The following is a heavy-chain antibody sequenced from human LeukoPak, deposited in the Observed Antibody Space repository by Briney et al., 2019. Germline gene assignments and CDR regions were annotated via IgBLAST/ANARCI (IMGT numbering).Heavy chain of an antibody. D-gene: IGHD5-18*01. CDR3: ARHDSFIPY. V-gene: IGHV3-23*01. CDR1: GFTSNNYA. J-gene: IGHJ4*02. CDR2: ISDSGRAT. Sequence: GGSLRLSCAASGFTSNNYAMSWVRQAPGKGLEWVSGISDSGRATYYTDSVRGRCTISRDNSKNTVYLQMSNLRAEDTAVYFCARHDSFIPYWGQGSLVTVSS.